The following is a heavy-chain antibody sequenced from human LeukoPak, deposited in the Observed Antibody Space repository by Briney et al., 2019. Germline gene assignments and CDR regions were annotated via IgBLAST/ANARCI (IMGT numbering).Heavy chain of an antibody. Sequence: GASVKVSCKASGYTFTSYGISWVRQAPGQGLEWMGWISAYNGNTNYAQKLQGRVTMTTDTSTSTAYMELRSLRSDDTAVYYCARDGVLVVPAALYYFDYWGQGTLVTVSS. J-gene: IGHJ4*02. CDR3: ARDGVLVVPAALYYFDY. CDR1: GYTFTSYG. CDR2: ISAYNGNT. D-gene: IGHD2-2*01. V-gene: IGHV1-18*01.